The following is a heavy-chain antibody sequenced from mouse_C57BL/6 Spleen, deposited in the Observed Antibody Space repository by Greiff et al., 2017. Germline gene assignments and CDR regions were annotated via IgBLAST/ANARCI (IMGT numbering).Heavy chain of an antibody. J-gene: IGHJ2*01. Sequence: EVKLVESGEGLVKPGGSLKLSCAASGFTFSSYAMSWVRQTPEKRLEWVAYISSGGDYIYYADTVKGRFTISRDNARNTLYLQMSSLKSEDTAMYYCTREMSRGYYFDYWGQGTTLTVSS. V-gene: IGHV5-9-1*02. CDR1: GFTFSSYA. CDR3: TREMSRGYYFDY. CDR2: ISSGGDYI.